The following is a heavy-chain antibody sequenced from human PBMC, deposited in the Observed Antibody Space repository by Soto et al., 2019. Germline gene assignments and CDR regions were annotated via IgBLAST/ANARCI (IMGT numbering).Heavy chain of an antibody. CDR2: IKQDGSEK. J-gene: IGHJ6*02. CDR1: GFTFSSYW. D-gene: IGHD6-13*01. CDR3: ARSYSSSWYEPRPSKYGMDV. Sequence: PGGSLRLSCAASGFTFSSYWMSWVRQAPGKGLEWVANIKQDGSEKYYVDSVKGRFTISRDNAKNSLYLQMNSLRAEDTAVYYCARSYSSSWYEPRPSKYGMDVWGQGTTVTVS. V-gene: IGHV3-7*01.